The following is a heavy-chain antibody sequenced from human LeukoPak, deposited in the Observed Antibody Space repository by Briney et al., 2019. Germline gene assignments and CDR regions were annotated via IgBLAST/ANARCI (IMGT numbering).Heavy chain of an antibody. CDR1: GCSISSYY. V-gene: IGHV4-4*07. Sequence: SETLSLTCTVSGCSISSYYWSWIRQPAGKGLEWIGRIYTSGSTNYNPSLKSRVTISVDTSKNQFSLKLSSVTAADTAVYYCWGSYRSSDAFDIWGQGAMVTVSS. CDR2: IYTSGST. D-gene: IGHD3-16*02. CDR3: WGSYRSSDAFDI. J-gene: IGHJ3*02.